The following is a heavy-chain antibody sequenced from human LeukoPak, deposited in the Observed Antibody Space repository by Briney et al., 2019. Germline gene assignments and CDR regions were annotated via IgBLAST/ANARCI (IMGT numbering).Heavy chain of an antibody. CDR2: ISSSGSTI. CDR1: GFTFSSYW. V-gene: IGHV3-11*01. D-gene: IGHD3-22*01. CDR3: ARWYYYDSSGYYSDAFDI. Sequence: KSGGSLRLSCAASGFTFSSYWMSWIRQAPGKGLEWVSYISSSGSTIYYADSVKGRFTISRDNAKNSRYLQMNSLRAEDTAVYYCARWYYYDSSGYYSDAFDIWGQGTMVTVSS. J-gene: IGHJ3*02.